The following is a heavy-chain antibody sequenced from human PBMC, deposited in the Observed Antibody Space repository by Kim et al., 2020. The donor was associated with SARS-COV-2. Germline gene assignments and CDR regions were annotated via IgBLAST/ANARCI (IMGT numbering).Heavy chain of an antibody. CDR1: GFTFSSYA. CDR3: AKDRISGSYYGYYGMDV. V-gene: IGHV3-23*01. D-gene: IGHD3-10*01. J-gene: IGHJ6*02. CDR2: ISGSGGST. Sequence: GGSLRLSCAASGFTFSSYAMSWVRQAPGKGLEWVSAISGSGGSTYYADSVKGRFTISRDNSKNTLYLQMNSLRAEDTAVYYCAKDRISGSYYGYYGMDVWGQGTTVTVSS.